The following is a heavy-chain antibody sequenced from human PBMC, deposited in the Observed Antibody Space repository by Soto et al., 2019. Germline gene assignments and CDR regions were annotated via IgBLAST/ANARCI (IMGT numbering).Heavy chain of an antibody. CDR1: GGSFSGYY. CDR3: ARDIVVVPAAYNWFDP. CDR2: INHSGST. J-gene: IGHJ5*02. V-gene: IGHV4-34*01. Sequence: PSETLSLTCAVYGGSFSGYYWSWIRQPPGKGLEWIGEINHSGSTNYNPSLKSRVTISVDTSKNQFSLKLSSVTAADTAVYYCARDIVVVPAAYNWFDPWGQGTLVTVSS. D-gene: IGHD2-2*01.